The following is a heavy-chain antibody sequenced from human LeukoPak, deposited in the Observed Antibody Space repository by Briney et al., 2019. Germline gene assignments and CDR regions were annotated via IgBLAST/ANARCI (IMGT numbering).Heavy chain of an antibody. CDR1: TFTFSNYW. J-gene: IGHJ4*02. Sequence: GGSLRLSCAASTFTFSNYWMHWVRQAPGKGLVWVSRINGDGSSTRYADSVKGRFTISRDNAKNTLYLQMNSLRAEDTAVYYCARAEYCSGGSCYGGDFDYWGQGTLVTVSS. V-gene: IGHV3-74*01. D-gene: IGHD2-15*01. CDR2: INGDGSST. CDR3: ARAEYCSGGSCYGGDFDY.